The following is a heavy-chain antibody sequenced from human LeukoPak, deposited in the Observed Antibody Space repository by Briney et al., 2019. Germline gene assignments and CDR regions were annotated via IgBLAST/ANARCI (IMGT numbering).Heavy chain of an antibody. Sequence: PGGSLRLSCAASGFTFSSYGMNWVRQAPGKGLEWVSTIRNSGSSTSYADSVKGRFTVSRDNSENTLYLQLNSLRADDTALYYCAKQSHDYGGYMDFWGQGTLVTVSS. CDR3: AKQSHDYGGYMDF. CDR1: GFTFSSYG. V-gene: IGHV3-23*01. J-gene: IGHJ4*02. D-gene: IGHD4-17*01. CDR2: IRNSGSST.